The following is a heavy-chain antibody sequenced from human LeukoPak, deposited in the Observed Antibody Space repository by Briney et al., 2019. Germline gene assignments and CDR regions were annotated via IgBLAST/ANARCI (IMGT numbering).Heavy chain of an antibody. V-gene: IGHV4-4*09. CDR2: IYTSGST. J-gene: IGHJ6*03. Sequence: SETLSLTCTVSGGSISSYYWSWIRQPPGKGLEWIGYIYTSGSTNYNPSLKSRVTISVYTSKNQFSLKLSSVTAADTAVYYCARLHSSPVRYYYMDVWGKGTTVTVSS. D-gene: IGHD6-13*01. CDR1: GGSISSYY. CDR3: ARLHSSPVRYYYMDV.